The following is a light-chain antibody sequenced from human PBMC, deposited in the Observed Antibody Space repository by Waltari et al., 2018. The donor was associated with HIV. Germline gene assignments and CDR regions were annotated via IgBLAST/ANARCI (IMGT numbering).Light chain of an antibody. J-gene: IGLJ3*02. CDR3: SSRDSSGHWF. Sequence: SSELAQDPAASVALGQTVRNTCQGDSVRSYYANWYQQKPGQAPVLVVYGENNRPSGIPDRFSGSTSGNTASLTIAGARAEDEADYYCSSRDSSGHWFFGGGTKVTVL. V-gene: IGLV3-19*01. CDR2: GEN. CDR1: SVRSYY.